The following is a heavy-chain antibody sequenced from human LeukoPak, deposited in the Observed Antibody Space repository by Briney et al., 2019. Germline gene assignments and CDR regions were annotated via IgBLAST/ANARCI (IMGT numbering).Heavy chain of an antibody. CDR2: IGISSGNT. V-gene: IGHV3-48*01. Sequence: QAGGSLRLSCAASGFTFDDYAMHWVRHAPGKGLEWISYIGISSGNTKYADSVKGRFTISRDKARNSLYLQMNSLRVEDTAMYYCARDHRYAFDNWGHGTLVTVSS. J-gene: IGHJ4*01. D-gene: IGHD5-12*01. CDR1: GFTFDDYA. CDR3: ARDHRYAFDN.